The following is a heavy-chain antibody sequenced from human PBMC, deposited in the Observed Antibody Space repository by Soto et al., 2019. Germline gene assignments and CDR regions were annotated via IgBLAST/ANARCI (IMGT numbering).Heavy chain of an antibody. CDR3: ARETTNFGVVIMLGY. V-gene: IGHV3-30-3*01. D-gene: IGHD3-3*01. J-gene: IGHJ4*02. Sequence: PGGSLILSCAASGFTFSSYAMQLVRQAPGKGLEWVAVISYDGSNKYYADSVKGRFTISRDNSKNTLYLQMNSLRAEDTAVYYCARETTNFGVVIMLGYWGQGT. CDR1: GFTFSSYA. CDR2: ISYDGSNK.